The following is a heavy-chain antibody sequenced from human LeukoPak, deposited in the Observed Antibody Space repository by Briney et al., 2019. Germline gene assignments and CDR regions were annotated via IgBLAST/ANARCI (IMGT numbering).Heavy chain of an antibody. V-gene: IGHV3-23*01. Sequence: GGSLRLSCAASGFTFSSYAMSWVRQAPGKGLEWVSAISGSGGSTYYADSVRGRFTISRDNSRNTLYLQMNSLRAEDTAVYYCGSAGIAAAAYCFDFWGQGTLVTVSS. CDR3: GSAGIAAAAYCFDF. CDR2: ISGSGGST. D-gene: IGHD6-13*01. J-gene: IGHJ4*02. CDR1: GFTFSSYA.